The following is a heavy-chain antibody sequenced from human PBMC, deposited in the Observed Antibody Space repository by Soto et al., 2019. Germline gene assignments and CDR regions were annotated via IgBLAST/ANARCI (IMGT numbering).Heavy chain of an antibody. J-gene: IGHJ4*02. CDR3: TKVVGLAGQD. V-gene: IGHV3-7*01. D-gene: IGHD6-19*01. CDR2: IKQDGREK. Sequence: EVQLEESGGTLVQPGGPRRLPCEAPGLPFSNNWMSGVRQAPGRGLEWVANIKQDGREKYYVDSVRGRFTISRDNAKNSLYLQMSSLRAEDTAVYYCTKVVGLAGQDWGQGTLVTVSS. CDR1: GLPFSNNW.